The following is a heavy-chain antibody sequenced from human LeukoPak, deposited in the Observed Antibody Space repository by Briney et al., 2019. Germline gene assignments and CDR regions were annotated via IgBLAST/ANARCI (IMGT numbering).Heavy chain of an antibody. D-gene: IGHD3-22*01. V-gene: IGHV4-34*01. CDR2: INHSGST. CDR1: GGSFSGYY. J-gene: IGHJ4*02. Sequence: SETLSLTCAVYGGSFSGYYWSWIRQPPGKGLEWIGEINHSGSTNYNPSLKSRVTISVDKSKNQFSLKLSSVTAADTAVYYCASVSSDSNGYYPDYWGQGTLVTVSS. CDR3: ASVSSDSNGYYPDY.